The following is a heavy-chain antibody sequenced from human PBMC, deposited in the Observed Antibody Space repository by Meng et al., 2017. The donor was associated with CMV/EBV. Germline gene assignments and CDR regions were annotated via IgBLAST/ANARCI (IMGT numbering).Heavy chain of an antibody. D-gene: IGHD4-23*01. CDR1: GGSVSSGSYY. J-gene: IGHJ1*01. V-gene: IGHV4-61*01. Sequence: TVSGGSVSSGSYYWSWIRQPPGKGLEWIRYIYYSGSTNYNPSLKSRVTISVDTSKNQFSLKLSSVTAADTAVYYCARGDGNSPKGQHWGQGTLVTVSS. CDR3: ARGDGNSPKGQH. CDR2: IYYSGST.